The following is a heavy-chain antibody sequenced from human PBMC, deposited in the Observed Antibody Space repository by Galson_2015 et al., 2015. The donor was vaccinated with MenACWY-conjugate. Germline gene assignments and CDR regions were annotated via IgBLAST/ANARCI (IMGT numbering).Heavy chain of an antibody. CDR3: AKAAYTSSWYQDAFDY. CDR2: ITGSGGST. CDR1: GFTFSNYV. J-gene: IGHJ4*02. Sequence: CAASGFTFSNYVMNWVRQAPEKGLEWVSTITGSGGSTYYADSLKGRFTISRDNSKNTLYLQMNSLRAEDTAVYYCAKAAYTSSWYQDAFDYWGQGSLVTVSS. D-gene: IGHD6-13*01. V-gene: IGHV3-23*01.